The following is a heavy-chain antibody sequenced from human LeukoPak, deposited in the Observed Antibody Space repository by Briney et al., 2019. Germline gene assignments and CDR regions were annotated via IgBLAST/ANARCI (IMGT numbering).Heavy chain of an antibody. J-gene: IGHJ4*02. CDR2: IYHSGST. D-gene: IGHD2-2*01. Sequence: PSETLSLTCAVSGYSISSGYYWGWIRQPPGEGLEWIGSIYHSGSTYYNPSLKSRVTISVDTSKNQFSLKLSSVTAADTAVYYCARCPLYCSSTSCYVVEVKFDYWGQGTLVTVSS. CDR1: GYSISSGYY. CDR3: ARCPLYCSSTSCYVVEVKFDY. V-gene: IGHV4-38-2*01.